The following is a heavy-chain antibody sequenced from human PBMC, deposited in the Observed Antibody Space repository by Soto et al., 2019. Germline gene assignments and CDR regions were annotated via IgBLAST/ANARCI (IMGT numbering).Heavy chain of an antibody. CDR1: GASITFGGYS. D-gene: IGHD1-26*01. V-gene: IGHV4-30-2*01. CDR3: ARGGGSDSFDY. Sequence: SETLSLTCTVSGASITFGGYSWSWIRQTPGKGLEWIGYINHLETTFYNPSFESRLTLSIDRAKNQFSLKLRSMSAADRAVYFCARGGGSDSFDYWGQGILVTVSS. CDR2: INHLETT. J-gene: IGHJ4*02.